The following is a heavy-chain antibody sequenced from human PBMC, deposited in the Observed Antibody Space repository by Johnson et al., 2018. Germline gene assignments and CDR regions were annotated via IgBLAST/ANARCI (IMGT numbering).Heavy chain of an antibody. CDR3: AKCYGDYVYYYYGMDV. Sequence: VQLVQSGGGLVQPGRSLRLSCAASGFTFSSYAMHWVRQAPGKGLEWVSAISGSGGSTYYADSVKGRLTISRDNSKNTLYLQMNSLRAEDTAVYYCAKCYGDYVYYYYGMDVWGQGTTVTVSS. V-gene: IGHV3-23*04. J-gene: IGHJ6*02. CDR2: ISGSGGST. D-gene: IGHD4-17*01. CDR1: GFTFSSYA.